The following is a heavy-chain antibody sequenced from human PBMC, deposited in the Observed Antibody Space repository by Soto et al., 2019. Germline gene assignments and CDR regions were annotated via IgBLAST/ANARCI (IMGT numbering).Heavy chain of an antibody. CDR1: GYSFSIFW. V-gene: IGHV5-10-1*01. CDR3: ARAGLPSGSYWSSR. D-gene: IGHD1-26*01. CDR2: IDPSDSYA. J-gene: IGHJ4*02. Sequence: GESLKISCKVSGYSFSIFWITWVRQMPGKGLEWMGRIDPSDSYANYSPSFQGHVTFSADKSINTAYLQWSSLKASDTAMYYCARAGLPSGSYWSSRWGQGTLVTVSS.